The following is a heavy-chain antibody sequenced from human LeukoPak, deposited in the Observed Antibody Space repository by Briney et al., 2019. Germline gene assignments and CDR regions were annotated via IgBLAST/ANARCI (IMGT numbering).Heavy chain of an antibody. D-gene: IGHD6-13*01. V-gene: IGHV3-66*01. CDR1: GFTVSKKY. CDR3: ATEAGVD. CDR2: LYSGGGT. J-gene: IGHJ4*02. Sequence: GGSLRLSCAAFGFTVSKKYMTWVRQAPGKGLEWVSSLYSGGGTYYADSVKGRFTISRDNSKNTLNLQMNSLRTEDTAVYYCATEAGVDWGQGTLVTVSS.